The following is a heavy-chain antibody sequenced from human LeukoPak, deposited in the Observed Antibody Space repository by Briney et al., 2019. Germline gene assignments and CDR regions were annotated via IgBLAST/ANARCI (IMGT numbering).Heavy chain of an antibody. CDR2: INHSGST. V-gene: IGHV4-34*01. CDR3: ARGVPYGDYGVDY. J-gene: IGHJ4*02. CDR1: GASFSGYY. D-gene: IGHD4-17*01. Sequence: SETLSLTCAVYGASFSGYYWSWIRQPPGKGLEWLGEINHSGSTNYNPSLKSRVTISVDTSKNQFSLKLSSVTAADTAVYYCARGVPYGDYGVDYWGQGTLVTVSS.